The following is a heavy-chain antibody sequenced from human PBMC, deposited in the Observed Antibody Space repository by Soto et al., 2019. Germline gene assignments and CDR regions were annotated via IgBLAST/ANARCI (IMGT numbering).Heavy chain of an antibody. D-gene: IGHD3-9*01. V-gene: IGHV3-23*01. J-gene: IGHJ3*02. Sequence: PGGSLRLSCAASGLTFSSYAMSWVRQAPGKGLEWVSAISGSGGSTYYADSVKGRFTISRDNSKNTLYLQMNSLRAEDTAVYYCAKDPTAIMDDILTGDGDDAFDIWGQGTMVTVSS. CDR1: GLTFSSYA. CDR2: ISGSGGST. CDR3: AKDPTAIMDDILTGDGDDAFDI.